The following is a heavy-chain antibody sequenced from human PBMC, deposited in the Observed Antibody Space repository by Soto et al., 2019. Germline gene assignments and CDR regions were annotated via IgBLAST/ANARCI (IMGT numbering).Heavy chain of an antibody. V-gene: IGHV3-74*01. CDR2: IHSDGSST. Sequence: EVQLVESGGGLVRPGGSLRLSCAASGFTFSYYWMHWVRQAPGKGLVWVSRIHSDGSSTTYADFVKGRFIISRDNARNTVDLQMNSVRGEDTAVYYCARGDRGAFDLWGQGTVVTVPS. J-gene: IGHJ3*01. CDR3: ARGDRGAFDL. CDR1: GFTFSYYW. D-gene: IGHD1-26*01.